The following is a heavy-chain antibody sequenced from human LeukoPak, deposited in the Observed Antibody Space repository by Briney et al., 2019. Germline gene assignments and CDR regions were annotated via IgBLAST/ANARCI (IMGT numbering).Heavy chain of an antibody. V-gene: IGHV1-18*01. J-gene: IGHJ4*02. D-gene: IGHD1-26*01. Sequence: ASVTVSCKASGYTFTSYGISWVRQAPGQGLEWMGWISAYNGNTNYAQKLQGRVTMTTDKSTSTAYMELRSLRSDDTAVYYCARDRRIVGATTRSDYWGQGTLVTVSS. CDR1: GYTFTSYG. CDR2: ISAYNGNT. CDR3: ARDRRIVGATTRSDY.